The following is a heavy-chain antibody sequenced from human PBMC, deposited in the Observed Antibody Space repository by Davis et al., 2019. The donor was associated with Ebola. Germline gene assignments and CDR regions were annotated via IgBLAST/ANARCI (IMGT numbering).Heavy chain of an antibody. D-gene: IGHD3-22*01. CDR2: ISHSGHT. V-gene: IGHV4-30-2*01. CDR1: GGSISSGGYS. J-gene: IGHJ5*02. CDR3: ARVGIEITMIVRGGWFDP. Sequence: SETLSLTCAVSGGSISSGGYSWSWIRQPPGKGLEWIGDISHSGHTYYNPSLKSRVTISVDTSKNQFSLKLSSVTAADTAVYYCARVGIEITMIVRGGWFDPWGQGTLVTVSS.